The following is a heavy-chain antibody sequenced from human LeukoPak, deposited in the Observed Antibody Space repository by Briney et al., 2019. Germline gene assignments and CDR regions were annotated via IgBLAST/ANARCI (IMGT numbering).Heavy chain of an antibody. V-gene: IGHV3-21*01. CDR2: ISSSSNYI. J-gene: IGHJ6*03. Sequence: GGSLRLSCAASGFTFSSYSMNWVRQAPGRGLEWVSSISSSSNYIYYVGSVKGRFTISRDNAKNSLFLQMNSLRAEDTAVYFCARSKPWGYCSGGSCYPTYYYYYYMDVWGKGTTVTVSS. CDR3: ARSKPWGYCSGGSCYPTYYYYYYMDV. CDR1: GFTFSSYS. D-gene: IGHD2-15*01.